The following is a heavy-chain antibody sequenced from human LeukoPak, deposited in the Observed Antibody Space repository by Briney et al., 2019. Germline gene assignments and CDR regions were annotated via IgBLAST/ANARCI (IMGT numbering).Heavy chain of an antibody. J-gene: IGHJ5*02. V-gene: IGHV4-31*03. D-gene: IGHD1/OR15-1a*01. CDR3: AIGGNTFFDP. Sequence: SETLSLTCTVSGASITRSGYYWSWIRQRPGQGLEWIGYIYYSGSTYYNPSLKTRVAISVDTSKNQFSLKLSSVTAADTAVYYCAIGGNTFFDPWGQGTLVTVSS. CDR1: GASITRSGYY. CDR2: IYYSGST.